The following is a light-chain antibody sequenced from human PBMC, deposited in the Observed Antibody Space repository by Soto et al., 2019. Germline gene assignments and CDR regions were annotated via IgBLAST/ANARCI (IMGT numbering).Light chain of an antibody. CDR3: QASYSTPLT. Sequence: DIQMTQSPSSLSASIGDRVTLTCRSRQSIGNCLNWYQQKPGKAPSLLIHSASTLQSGVPSRFSGSGSGTDFTFTISGLQPDDVATYYCQASYSTPLTFGQGTRLE. J-gene: IGKJ5*01. V-gene: IGKV1-39*01. CDR2: SAS. CDR1: QSIGNC.